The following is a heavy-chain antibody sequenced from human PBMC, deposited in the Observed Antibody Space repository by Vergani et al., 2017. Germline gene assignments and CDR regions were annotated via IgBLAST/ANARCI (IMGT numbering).Heavy chain of an antibody. CDR3: AGEELSFGAAAGHAFDI. Sequence: QVQLVESGGGVVKPGRSLRLSCAASGFTFSSYGMHWVRQAPGKGLEWVAVISYDGSNKYYADSVKGRFTISRDKSKNTLYLKMNSLRAVVTAVYYCAGEELSFGAAAGHAFDIWGQGTMVTVSS. CDR1: GFTFSSYG. J-gene: IGHJ3*02. D-gene: IGHD6-13*01. CDR2: ISYDGSNK. V-gene: IGHV3-30*03.